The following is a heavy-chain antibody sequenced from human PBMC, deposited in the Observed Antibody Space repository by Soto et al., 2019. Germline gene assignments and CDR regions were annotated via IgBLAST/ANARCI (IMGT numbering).Heavy chain of an antibody. J-gene: IGHJ6*02. D-gene: IGHD6-13*01. V-gene: IGHV4-38-2*02. CDR3: ARDLGSSWYPLYYYYGMDV. Sequence: SETLSLTCAVSGYSISSGYYWGWIRQPPGKGLEWIGSIYHSGSTYYNPSLKSRVTISVDTSKNQFSLKLSSVTAADTAVYYCARDLGSSWYPLYYYYGMDVWGQGTTVTVSS. CDR2: IYHSGST. CDR1: GYSISSGYY.